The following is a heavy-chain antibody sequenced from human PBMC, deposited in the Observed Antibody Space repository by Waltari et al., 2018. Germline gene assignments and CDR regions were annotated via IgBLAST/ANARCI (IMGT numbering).Heavy chain of an antibody. D-gene: IGHD6-19*01. CDR2: IYYSGRP. CDR1: GGSISSHY. CDR3: ARDENGIAVVGMDV. V-gene: IGHV4-59*11. Sequence: QVQLQESGPGLVKPSETLSLTCTVSGGSISSHYWSWIRQPPGKGLEWIGYIYYSGRPNYNPSLKSRVTISVDTSKNQFSLKLSSVTAADTAVYYCARDENGIAVVGMDVWGKGTTVTVSS. J-gene: IGHJ6*04.